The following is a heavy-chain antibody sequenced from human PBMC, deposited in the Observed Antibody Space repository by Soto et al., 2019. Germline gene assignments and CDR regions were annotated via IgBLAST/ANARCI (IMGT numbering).Heavy chain of an antibody. J-gene: IGHJ3*02. D-gene: IGHD2-15*01. Sequence: PGGSLRLSCAASGFTFSDYYMSWIRQAPGKGLEWVSYISSSGSTIYYADSVKGRFTISRDNAKNSLYLQMNSLRAEDTAVYYCARSTYCSGGSCQADAFDIWGQGTMVTVSS. CDR1: GFTFSDYY. V-gene: IGHV3-11*01. CDR3: ARSTYCSGGSCQADAFDI. CDR2: ISSSGSTI.